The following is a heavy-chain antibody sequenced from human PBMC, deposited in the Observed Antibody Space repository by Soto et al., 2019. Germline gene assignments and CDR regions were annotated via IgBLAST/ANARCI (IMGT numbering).Heavy chain of an antibody. CDR1: GYTFTHYY. Sequence: QVQLVQSGAEVKKPGASVKLSCRTSGYTFTHYYIHWVRQAPGQGLEWLGIINPASGSTNYAQEFQDRVTLTMDTSTTTVYMDLSGLRAEDTAIFYCARDLAAGDHWCQGTLVTVSA. V-gene: IGHV1-46*01. J-gene: IGHJ4*02. CDR2: INPASGST. D-gene: IGHD6-13*01. CDR3: ARDLAAGDH.